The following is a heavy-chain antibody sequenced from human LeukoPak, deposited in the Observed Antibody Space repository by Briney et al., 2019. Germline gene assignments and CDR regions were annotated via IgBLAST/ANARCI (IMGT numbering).Heavy chain of an antibody. CDR1: GFTFSTYF. CDR3: ARERQDTILHSGAFDI. CDR2: IACDGSHT. D-gene: IGHD2-21*01. J-gene: IGHJ3*02. Sequence: HPGGSLRLSCAASGFTFSTYFMHWARQAPGKGLEWVADIACDGSHTFYVESVKGRFTISRDNSKNTLYLQMNSLRAEDTAVYFCARERQDTILHSGAFDIWGQGTMVTVSS. V-gene: IGHV3-30-3*01.